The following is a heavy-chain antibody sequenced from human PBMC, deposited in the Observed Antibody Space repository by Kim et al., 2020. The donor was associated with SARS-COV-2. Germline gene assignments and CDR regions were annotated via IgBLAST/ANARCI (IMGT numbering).Heavy chain of an antibody. Sequence: ASVKVSCKTSGYTFTTSGISWVRQAPGQGLEWMAWINGYNGNTFHAQKFQGRVTMTTDTSTNTAYMELGSLRPDDTAVYYCVRDYSYIPDYWGQGTLVTVSS. CDR3: VRDYSYIPDY. J-gene: IGHJ4*02. V-gene: IGHV1-18*01. D-gene: IGHD3-9*01. CDR1: GYTFTTSG. CDR2: INGYNGNT.